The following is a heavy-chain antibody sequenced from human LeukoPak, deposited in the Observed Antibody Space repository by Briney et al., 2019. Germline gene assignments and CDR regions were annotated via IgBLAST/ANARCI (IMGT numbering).Heavy chain of an antibody. Sequence: PGGSLRLSCAASGFTFSSYWMHWVRQAPGKGLVWVSRINSDGSSTSYADSVKGRFTISRDNSKNTLYLQMNSLRAEDTAVYYCASRPLDCSGGSCYSDYWGQGTLVTVSS. J-gene: IGHJ4*02. V-gene: IGHV3-74*01. CDR1: GFTFSSYW. CDR3: ASRPLDCSGGSCYSDY. D-gene: IGHD2-15*01. CDR2: INSDGSST.